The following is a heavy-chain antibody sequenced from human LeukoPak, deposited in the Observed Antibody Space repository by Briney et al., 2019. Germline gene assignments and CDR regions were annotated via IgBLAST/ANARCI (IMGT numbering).Heavy chain of an antibody. D-gene: IGHD1-26*01. J-gene: IGHJ6*03. CDR2: ISSSSTI. Sequence: GGSLRLSCAASGFTFSSYSMNWVRQAPGKGLEWVSYISSSSTIYYADSVKGRFTISRDNAKNSLYLQINSLRAADTAVYYCASGGYYHYYYYMDVWGKGTTVTVSS. V-gene: IGHV3-48*01. CDR3: ASGGYYHYYYYMDV. CDR1: GFTFSSYS.